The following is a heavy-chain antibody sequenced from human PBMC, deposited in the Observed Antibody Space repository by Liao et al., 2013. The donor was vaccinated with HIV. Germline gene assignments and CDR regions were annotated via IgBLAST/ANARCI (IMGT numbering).Heavy chain of an antibody. Sequence: QVRLQESGPGLVKPSQTLSLTCTVSGDLIRRDNYYWTWIRQPAGKGLEWIGHIYTGMSTTGTTNYNPSLKSRVSISADTSSNHVSLKLTSVTAADTAVYYCARGLRSSWPRGPLDVWGKGTTVTVSS. J-gene: IGHJ6*04. CDR3: ARGLRSSWPRGPLDV. CDR1: GDLIRRDNYY. CDR2: IYTGMSTTGTT. D-gene: IGHD6-13*01. V-gene: IGHV4-61*02.